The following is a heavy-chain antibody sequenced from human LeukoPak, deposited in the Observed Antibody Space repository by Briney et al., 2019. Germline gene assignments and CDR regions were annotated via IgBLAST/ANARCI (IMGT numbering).Heavy chain of an antibody. V-gene: IGHV3-74*01. CDR3: ARVGCSSTSCYSQFDP. Sequence: GGSLRLSCAASGFTFSSYWMHWVRQAPGKGLVWVSRINTDGSSTSYADSVKGRYTISRDNAKNTLYLQMNSLRAEDTAVYYCARVGCSSTSCYSQFDPWGQGTLVTVSS. D-gene: IGHD2-2*01. J-gene: IGHJ5*02. CDR2: INTDGSST. CDR1: GFTFSSYW.